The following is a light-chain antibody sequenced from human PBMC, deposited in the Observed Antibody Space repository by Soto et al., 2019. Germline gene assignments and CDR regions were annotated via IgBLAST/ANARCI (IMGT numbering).Light chain of an antibody. Sequence: ELVLTQSPATLSLSPGERATLSCRASQSVSSYLAWYQQKPGQAPRLLIYDASNRATGIPARFSGSGSGTDFTLTISSLEPEDFAVYYCQQRLTFGQGTRLEIK. CDR2: DAS. J-gene: IGKJ5*01. CDR3: QQRLT. CDR1: QSVSSY. V-gene: IGKV3-11*01.